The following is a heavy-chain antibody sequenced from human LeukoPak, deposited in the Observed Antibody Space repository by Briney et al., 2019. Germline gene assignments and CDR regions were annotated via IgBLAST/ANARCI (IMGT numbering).Heavy chain of an antibody. V-gene: IGHV4-59*01. CDR2: IYHSGNT. J-gene: IGHJ6*02. Sequence: SETLSLTCTVSGGSISSYYWSWIRQPPGKGLEWIGYIYHSGNTYYNPSLKSRVTISIHNSKDQFSLKVNSVTAADTAVYYCARDRNYYDSSGPPYYYSALDVWGQGTTVTVSS. CDR1: GGSISSYY. D-gene: IGHD3-22*01. CDR3: ARDRNYYDSSGPPYYYSALDV.